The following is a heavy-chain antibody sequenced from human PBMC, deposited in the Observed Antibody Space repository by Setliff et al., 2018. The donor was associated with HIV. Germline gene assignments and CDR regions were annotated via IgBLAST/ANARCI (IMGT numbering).Heavy chain of an antibody. CDR2: IYTSGST. Sequence: SETLSLTCTVSGGSISSGSYYWSWIRQPAGKGLEWIGHIYTSGSTNYNPSLKSRVTISVDTSKNQFALKLSSVTAADTAVYYCARVPDTAMVHHNNYYFDYWGQGTLVTVS. D-gene: IGHD5-18*01. V-gene: IGHV4-61*09. J-gene: IGHJ4*02. CDR1: GGSISSGSYY. CDR3: ARVPDTAMVHHNNYYFDY.